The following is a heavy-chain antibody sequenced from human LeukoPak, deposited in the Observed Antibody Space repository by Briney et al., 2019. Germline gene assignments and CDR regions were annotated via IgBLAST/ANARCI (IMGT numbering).Heavy chain of an antibody. Sequence: SETLSLTCTVSGGSISSYYWSWIRQPPGKGLEWIGYIYYSGSTNYNPSLKSRVTISLDTSKNQFSLKLTSVTAADTAVYYCARALGLYGSGTSYYFDYWGQGTLVTVSS. J-gene: IGHJ4*02. V-gene: IGHV4-59*01. CDR3: ARALGLYGSGTSYYFDY. CDR2: IYYSGST. CDR1: GGSISSYY. D-gene: IGHD3-10*01.